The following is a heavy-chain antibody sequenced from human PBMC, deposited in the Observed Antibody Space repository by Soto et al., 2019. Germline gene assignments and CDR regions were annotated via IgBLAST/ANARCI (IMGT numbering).Heavy chain of an antibody. Sequence: ASVKVSCKASGYTFTSYGISWVRQAPGQGLEWMGWISAYNGSTNYAQKLQGRVTMTTDTSTSTAYMELRSLRSDDTAVYYCARVRMPGYCSGGSCYSDAFDIWGQGTMVNVSS. CDR2: ISAYNGST. J-gene: IGHJ3*02. CDR1: GYTFTSYG. V-gene: IGHV1-18*01. CDR3: ARVRMPGYCSGGSCYSDAFDI. D-gene: IGHD2-15*01.